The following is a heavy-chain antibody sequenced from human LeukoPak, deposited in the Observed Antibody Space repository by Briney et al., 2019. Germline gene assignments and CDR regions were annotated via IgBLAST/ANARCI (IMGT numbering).Heavy chain of an antibody. V-gene: IGHV1-2*02. CDR1: GYTFTGYY. CDR3: ARDGAAAGHADAFDI. Sequence: ASVKVSCKASGYTFTGYYMHWVRQAPGQGLEWMGWINPNSGGTNYAQKFQGRVTMTRDTSISTAYTELSRLRSDDTAVYYCARDGAAAGHADAFDIWGQGTMVTVSS. CDR2: INPNSGGT. D-gene: IGHD6-13*01. J-gene: IGHJ3*02.